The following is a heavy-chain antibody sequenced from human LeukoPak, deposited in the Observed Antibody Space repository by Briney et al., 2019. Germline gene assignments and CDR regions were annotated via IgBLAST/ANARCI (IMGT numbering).Heavy chain of an antibody. D-gene: IGHD3-10*01. Sequence: GGSLRLSCAASGFTVSSNYMSWVRQAPGKGLEWVSVIYSGGSTYYADSVKGRFTISRDNSKNTLYLQMNSLRAEDTAVYYCAMNMVRGAGNYYYGMDVWGQGTTVTVSS. J-gene: IGHJ6*02. V-gene: IGHV3-66*01. CDR2: IYSGGST. CDR1: GFTVSSNY. CDR3: AMNMVRGAGNYYYGMDV.